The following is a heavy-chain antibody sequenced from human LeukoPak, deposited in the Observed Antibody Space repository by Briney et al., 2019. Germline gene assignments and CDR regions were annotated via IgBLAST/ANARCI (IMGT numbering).Heavy chain of an antibody. D-gene: IGHD3-10*01. V-gene: IGHV1-69*13. CDR2: IIPIFGTA. Sequence: SVKVSCKASGGTFSSYAISWVRQAPGQGLEWMGGIIPIFGTANYAQKFQGRATITADESTGTAYMELSSLRSEDTAVYYCARDPSVHGSGSLWGQGTLVTVSS. CDR3: ARDPSVHGSGSL. J-gene: IGHJ4*02. CDR1: GGTFSSYA.